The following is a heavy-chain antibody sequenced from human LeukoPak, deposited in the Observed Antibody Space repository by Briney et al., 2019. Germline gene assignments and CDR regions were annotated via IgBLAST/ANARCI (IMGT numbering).Heavy chain of an antibody. V-gene: IGHV4-59*01. CDR3: ARGYKGSGYPSYDAFDI. CDR2: IYYSGST. Sequence: SETLSLTCTVSGGSISSYYWSWIRQPPGRGLEYIGYIYYSGSTNYNPSLKSRVTISVDTSKNQFSLRLSSVTAADTAVYYCARGYKGSGYPSYDAFDIWGQGTMVTVSS. J-gene: IGHJ3*02. D-gene: IGHD3-3*01. CDR1: GGSISSYY.